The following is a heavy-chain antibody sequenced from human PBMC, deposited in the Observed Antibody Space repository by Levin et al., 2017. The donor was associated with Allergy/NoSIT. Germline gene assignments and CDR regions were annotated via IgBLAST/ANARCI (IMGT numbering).Heavy chain of an antibody. CDR3: ARGGCSSTDCYVGVRGAVPFDY. Sequence: SQTLSLTCTVSGVSISGSYWSWIRQPPGKGLEWIGYISYSGSTDYNPSLKSRLTISLDTSKNQFSLRLTSVTAADTAVYYCARGGCSSTDCYVGVRGAVPFDYWGQGTLATVSS. J-gene: IGHJ4*02. V-gene: IGHV4-59*13. CDR1: GVSISGSY. D-gene: IGHD2-2*01. CDR2: ISYSGST.